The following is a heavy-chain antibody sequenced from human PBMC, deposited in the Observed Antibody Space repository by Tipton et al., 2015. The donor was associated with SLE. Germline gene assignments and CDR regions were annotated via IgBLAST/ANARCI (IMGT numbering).Heavy chain of an antibody. Sequence: GSLRLSCAASGFTFSSYAMSWVRQAPGKGLEWVSAISGSGGSTYYADSVKGRFTISRDNSKNTLYLQMNSLRAEDTAVYYCAKRGAAAGTGGWYFDLWGRGTLVTVSS. CDR2: ISGSGGST. V-gene: IGHV3-23*01. J-gene: IGHJ2*01. CDR1: GFTFSSYA. CDR3: AKRGAAAGTGGWYFDL. D-gene: IGHD6-13*01.